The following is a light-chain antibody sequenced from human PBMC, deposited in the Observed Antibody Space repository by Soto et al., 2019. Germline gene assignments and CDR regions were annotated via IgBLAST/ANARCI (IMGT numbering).Light chain of an antibody. CDR2: AAT. J-gene: IGKJ4*01. V-gene: IGKV1-16*02. Sequence: DIQMTQSPSSLSASVGDTVTITCRASQDISNFLAWFQQKPGKAPKPLISAATSLQSGVPSKFSGNGSGTDITRTISSLQPEDFATYYYQQYHCYPVTFGGGTQVEIK. CDR1: QDISNF. CDR3: QQYHCYPVT.